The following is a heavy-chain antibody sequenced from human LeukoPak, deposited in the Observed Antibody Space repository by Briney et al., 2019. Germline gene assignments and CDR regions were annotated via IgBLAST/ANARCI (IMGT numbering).Heavy chain of an antibody. CDR1: GGSFSDHY. J-gene: IGHJ3*02. Sequence: SETLSLTCAVYGGSFSDHYWNWIRQPPGKGLEWIGEINHSGSTNYNPSLKSRVTMSVDTSKNQFSLKLSSVTAADTAVYYCARVLNDAFDIWGQGTMVTVSS. V-gene: IGHV4-34*01. CDR3: ARVLNDAFDI. CDR2: INHSGST.